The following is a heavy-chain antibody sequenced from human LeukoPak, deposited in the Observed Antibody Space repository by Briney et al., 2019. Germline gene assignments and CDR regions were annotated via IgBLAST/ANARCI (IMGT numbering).Heavy chain of an antibody. CDR1: GYTFTSYG. CDR2: ISAYNGNT. V-gene: IGHV1-18*01. Sequence: ASVKVSCRASGYTFTSYGISWVRQAPGQGLEWMGWISAYNGNTDYAQKLQGRVTMATDTSTSTAYMELRSLRSDDTAVYYCARDPSNIVVVPAASDDAFDIWGQGTMVTVSS. CDR3: ARDPSNIVVVPAASDDAFDI. D-gene: IGHD2-2*01. J-gene: IGHJ3*02.